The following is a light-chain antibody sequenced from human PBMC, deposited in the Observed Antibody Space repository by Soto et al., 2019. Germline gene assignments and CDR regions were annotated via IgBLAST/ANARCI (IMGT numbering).Light chain of an antibody. CDR3: QQRSNWAT. CDR2: DAS. V-gene: IGKV3-11*01. CDR1: QSVSSY. J-gene: IGKJ3*01. Sequence: EIVLTQSPATLSLSPGERATLSCRASQSVSSYLAWYQQKPGQAPRLLIYDASNRATGIPARFSGSGSVTDFTLTISSLEPEDFAVYYCQQRSNWATFGPGTRWIS.